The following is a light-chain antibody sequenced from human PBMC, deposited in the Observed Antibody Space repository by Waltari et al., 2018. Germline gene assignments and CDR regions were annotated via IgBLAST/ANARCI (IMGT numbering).Light chain of an antibody. CDR2: RNN. V-gene: IGLV1-47*01. CDR1: SSNIGSNY. CDR3: AAWDDSLSGLYV. J-gene: IGLJ1*01. Sequence: QSVLTQPPSASGTPGQRVTISCSGSSSNIGSNYVYWYQQLPGTAPKLLIYRNNPRPSGFPDRFSGSQSSASASLDISGLRSEDEADYYCAAWDDSLSGLYVFGTGTKVTVL.